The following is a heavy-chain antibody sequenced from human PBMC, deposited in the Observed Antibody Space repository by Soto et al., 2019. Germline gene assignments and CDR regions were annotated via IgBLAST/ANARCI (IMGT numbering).Heavy chain of an antibody. V-gene: IGHV4-59*08. CDR3: VRQGIGALHGLVDV. J-gene: IGHJ6*02. CDR2: VYDTGST. CDR1: SGPSRSHN. Sequence: QVQLQQSGPGLVKPSETLSLTCTVSSGPSRSHNWGWIRQSPGRGLEWIGYVYDTGSTSYNPSLEXXVXXSADTSTNHISLTLSSVTAADTAVYYCVRQGIGALHGLVDVWGQGTTVSVSS. D-gene: IGHD3-10*01.